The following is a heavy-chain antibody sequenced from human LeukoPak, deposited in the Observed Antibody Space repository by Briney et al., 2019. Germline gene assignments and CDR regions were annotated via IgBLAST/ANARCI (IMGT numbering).Heavy chain of an antibody. CDR1: GGSISSYY. Sequence: SETLSLTCTVSGGSISSYYWSWIRQPAGKVLEWIGRIYTSGSTNYNPSLKSRVTMSVDTSKNQFSLKLSSVTAADTAVYYCARDPNPTENWYFDLWGRGTLVTVSS. CDR3: ARDPNPTENWYFDL. CDR2: IYTSGST. D-gene: IGHD2-21*02. V-gene: IGHV4-4*07. J-gene: IGHJ2*01.